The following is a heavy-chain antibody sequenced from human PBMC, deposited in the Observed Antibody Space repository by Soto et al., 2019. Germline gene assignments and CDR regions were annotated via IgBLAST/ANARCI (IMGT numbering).Heavy chain of an antibody. V-gene: IGHV1-3*01. CDR2: INAGNGNT. CDR1: GYTFTSYA. J-gene: IGHJ5*02. Sequence: ASVKVSCKASGYTFTSYAMHWVRQAPGQRLEWMGWINAGNGNTKYSQKFQGRVTITRDTSASTAYMELSSLRSEDTAVYYCASICSGGSCYSGLAFDPWGQGTLVTVSS. D-gene: IGHD2-15*01. CDR3: ASICSGGSCYSGLAFDP.